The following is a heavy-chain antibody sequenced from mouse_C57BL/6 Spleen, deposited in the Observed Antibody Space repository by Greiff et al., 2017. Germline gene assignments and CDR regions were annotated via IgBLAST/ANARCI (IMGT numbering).Heavy chain of an antibody. V-gene: IGHV1-7*01. CDR3: SIVGLFAY. Sequence: QVQLQQSGAELAKPGASVKLSCKASGYTFTSYWMHWVKQRPGQGLEWIGYINPGSGYTKYNPKFKDKATLTAEKSSSTAYMQLISLTYVASAVSYCSIVGLFAYWGQGTLGTVSA. J-gene: IGHJ3*01. CDR2: INPGSGYT. CDR1: GYTFTSYW.